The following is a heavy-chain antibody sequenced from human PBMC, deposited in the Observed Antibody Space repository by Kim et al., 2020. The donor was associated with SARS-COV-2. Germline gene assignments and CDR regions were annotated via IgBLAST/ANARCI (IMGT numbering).Heavy chain of an antibody. CDR2: R. J-gene: IGHJ4*02. CDR3: ARLSSGYYFDY. D-gene: IGHD6-19*01. V-gene: IGHV3-21*01. Sequence: RYYADSLKGRFTISRDNAKNSLYLQMNSLRAGDTAVYYCARLSSGYYFDYWGQGTLVTVSS.